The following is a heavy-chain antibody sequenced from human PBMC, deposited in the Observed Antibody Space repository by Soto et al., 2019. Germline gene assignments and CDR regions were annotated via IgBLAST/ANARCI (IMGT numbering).Heavy chain of an antibody. Sequence: SETLSLTCPVSRGSISSGSYYWGWIRQPPGKGLEWIGSMYYSGSTYYNPSLKSRVTISVDTSKNQFSLNLNSVTAADTAVYYCARTGLYSSSWYLNWGQGTLVTVSS. J-gene: IGHJ4*02. D-gene: IGHD6-13*01. CDR3: ARTGLYSSSWYLN. V-gene: IGHV4-39*01. CDR2: MYYSGST. CDR1: RGSISSGSYY.